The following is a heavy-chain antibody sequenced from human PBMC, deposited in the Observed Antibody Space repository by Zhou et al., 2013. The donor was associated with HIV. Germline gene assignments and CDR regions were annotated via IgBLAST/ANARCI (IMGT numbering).Heavy chain of an antibody. CDR3: ARTISSWQGGPYKGMDV. J-gene: IGHJ6*02. CDR1: GYTFTAYY. V-gene: IGHV1-2*02. Sequence: QVQLVQSGAEVKEPGASVKVSCKSSGYTFTAYYMHWVRQAPGQGLEWMGWINPNSGDIDYAQKFQGRVIMTRDTSITTAYMDLSRLRSDDTAVYYCARTISSWQGGPYKGMDVWGQGTTVTVSS. D-gene: IGHD6-13*01. CDR2: INPNSGDI.